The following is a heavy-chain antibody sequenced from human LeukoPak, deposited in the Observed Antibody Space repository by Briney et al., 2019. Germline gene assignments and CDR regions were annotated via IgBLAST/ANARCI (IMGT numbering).Heavy chain of an antibody. CDR2: ISYDGSNK. V-gene: IGHV3-30*18. CDR1: GFTFSSYG. CDR3: AKDPDYYYYYGMDV. Sequence: GGSLRLSCAASGFTFSSYGMHWVRQAPGKGLEWVAVISYDGSNKYYADSVKGRFTISRDNSKNTLYLQMNSLRAEDTAAYYCAKDPDYYYYYGMDVWGQGTTVTVSS. J-gene: IGHJ6*02.